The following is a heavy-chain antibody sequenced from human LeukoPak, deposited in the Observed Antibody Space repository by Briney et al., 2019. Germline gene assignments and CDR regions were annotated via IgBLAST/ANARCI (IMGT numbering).Heavy chain of an antibody. J-gene: IGHJ4*02. CDR2: IYYSGST. CDR1: GGSISSYY. D-gene: IGHD2-15*01. Sequence: SETLSLTCTVSGGSISSYYWSWVRQPPGKGLEWIGYIYYSGSTNYNPSLKSRVTISVDTSKNQFSLKLSSVTAADTAVYYCARALMGGKLLGRRYYGETDYWGQGTLVTVSS. V-gene: IGHV4-59*01. CDR3: ARALMGGKLLGRRYYGETDY.